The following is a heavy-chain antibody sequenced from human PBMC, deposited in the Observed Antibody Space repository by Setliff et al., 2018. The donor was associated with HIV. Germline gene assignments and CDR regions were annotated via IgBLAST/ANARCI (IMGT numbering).Heavy chain of an antibody. D-gene: IGHD3-9*01. Sequence: ASVKVSCKASGYTFSSYTMHWVRQAPGQGLEWMGWINCGNGKSKYSQKFQDRGTFTRDTSASSAYMDLSSLRSEDSAVYYCVRGDDILTGYFRPYFFDYWGQGTLVTVSS. V-gene: IGHV1-3*01. CDR1: GYTFSSYT. J-gene: IGHJ4*02. CDR2: INCGNGKS. CDR3: VRGDDILTGYFRPYFFDY.